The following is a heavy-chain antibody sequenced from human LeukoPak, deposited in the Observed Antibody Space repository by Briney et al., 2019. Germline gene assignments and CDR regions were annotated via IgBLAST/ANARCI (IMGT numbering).Heavy chain of an antibody. D-gene: IGHD3-10*01. CDR3: ARPVRRGRFDP. V-gene: IGHV4-34*01. CDR1: GGSFSGYY. CDR2: INHSGST. Sequence: KPSETLSLTCAVYGGSFSGYYWSWIRQPPGKGLEWIGEINHSGSTNYNPSLKRRVTISVDTSKNQFSLKLSSVTAADTAVYYCARPVRRGRFDPWGQGTLVTVSS. J-gene: IGHJ5*02.